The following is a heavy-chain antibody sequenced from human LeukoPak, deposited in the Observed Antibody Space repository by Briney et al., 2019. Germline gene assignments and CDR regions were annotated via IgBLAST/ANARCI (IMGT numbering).Heavy chain of an antibody. J-gene: IGHJ3*02. CDR2: LPPDELGI. CDR1: GFTFTNYW. D-gene: IGHD1-14*01. CDR3: ARDRNDAFDI. V-gene: IGHV3-74*01. Sequence: GGSLRLSCAASGFTFTNYWMHWVRQAPGIGLVWVSRLPPDELGIIYADSVKGRFTVSRDNSKNTLYLQMNSLRAEDTAVYYCARDRNDAFDIWGQGTMVTVSS.